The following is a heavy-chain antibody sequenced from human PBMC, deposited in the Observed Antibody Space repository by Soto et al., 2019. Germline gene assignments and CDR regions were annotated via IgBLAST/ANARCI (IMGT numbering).Heavy chain of an antibody. CDR3: ARAPGIAAAGGGGFDY. J-gene: IGHJ4*02. D-gene: IGHD6-13*01. V-gene: IGHV4-30-2*01. CDR2: IYHSGST. Sequence: LSLTCAVSVGSISSGGYSWSWIRQPPGKGLEWIGYIYHSGSTYYNPSLKSRVTISVDRSKNQFSLKLSSVTAADTAVYYCARAPGIAAAGGGGFDYWGQGTLVTVSS. CDR1: VGSISSGGYS.